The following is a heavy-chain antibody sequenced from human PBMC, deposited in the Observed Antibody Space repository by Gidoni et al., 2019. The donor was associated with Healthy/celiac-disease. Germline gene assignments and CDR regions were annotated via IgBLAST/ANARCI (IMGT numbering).Heavy chain of an antibody. Sequence: QVQLVESGGGVVQPGRSLRLSCAASGFTFSSYGMHWVRQAPGKGLEWVAVISYDGSNKYYADSVKGRFTISRDNSKNTLYLQMNSLRAEDTAVYYCARSNTGMRELFDYWGQGTLVTVSS. CDR3: ARSNTGMRELFDY. D-gene: IGHD1-7*01. V-gene: IGHV3-30*03. J-gene: IGHJ4*02. CDR1: GFTFSSYG. CDR2: ISYDGSNK.